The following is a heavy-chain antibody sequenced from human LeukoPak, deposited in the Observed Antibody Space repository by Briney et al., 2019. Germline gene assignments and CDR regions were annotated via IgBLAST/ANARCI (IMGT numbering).Heavy chain of an antibody. CDR3: ARVKMLDYSGIDYFDY. CDR1: GGSISSGGYS. V-gene: IGHV4-30-2*01. Sequence: SETLSLTCTVSGGSISSGGYSWSWIRQPPGKGLEWITFFYHSGSAYYNPSLKSRLAISVDRSKNQFSLKLNSVTAADTAVYYCARVKMLDYSGIDYFDYWGQGTLVTVSS. J-gene: IGHJ4*02. CDR2: FYHSGSA. D-gene: IGHD4/OR15-4a*01.